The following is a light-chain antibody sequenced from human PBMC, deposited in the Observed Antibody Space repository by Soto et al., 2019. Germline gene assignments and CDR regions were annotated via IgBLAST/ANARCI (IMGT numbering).Light chain of an antibody. CDR2: DAS. V-gene: IGKV3-11*01. CDR1: QSVNSY. Sequence: EIVLTQSPATLSLSPGERATLSCRASQSVNSYLAWYQQKPGQAPRLLIYDASNRATGIPPRFSGSGSGTDFTLTISSLEPEDFAVYYCQQRSKWPITFGQGTRLEI. CDR3: QQRSKWPIT. J-gene: IGKJ5*01.